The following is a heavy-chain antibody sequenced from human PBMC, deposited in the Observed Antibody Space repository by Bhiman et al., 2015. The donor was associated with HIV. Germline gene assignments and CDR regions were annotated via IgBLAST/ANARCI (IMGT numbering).Heavy chain of an antibody. CDR1: GFIFDDYG. Sequence: EVQLVESGGGVLRPGGSLRLSCEGFGFIFDDYGLSWVRQPPGKGLEWVSGINWNGGSIGYADSVKGRCTISRDNGKNSLYLQMSSVRAEDTAVYYCARHLWGRYSGEGRTFDNWGPGTLVTVSS. CDR3: ARHLWGRYSGEGRTFDN. J-gene: IGHJ4*02. D-gene: IGHD3-10*01. V-gene: IGHV3-20*04. CDR2: INWNGGSI.